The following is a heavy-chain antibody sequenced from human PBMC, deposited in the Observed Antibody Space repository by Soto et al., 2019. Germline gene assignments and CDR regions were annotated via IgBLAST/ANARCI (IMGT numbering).Heavy chain of an antibody. CDR1: GGSFSGYY. D-gene: IGHD3-9*01. J-gene: IGHJ5*02. CDR3: ARVRPHIFTRNYAQRSCCLDP. V-gene: IGHV4-34*01. CDR2: INHSGST. Sequence: SETLSLTCAVDGGSFSGYYSSWIRQPPGKGLEWIGEINHSGSTNYNPSLKSRVTISVDTSKNKFSLKLSSVTAADTAVYFCARVRPHIFTRNYAQRSCCLDPWGQGTLVTVSS.